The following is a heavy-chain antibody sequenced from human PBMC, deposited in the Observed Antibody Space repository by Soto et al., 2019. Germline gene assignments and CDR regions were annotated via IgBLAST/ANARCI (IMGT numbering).Heavy chain of an antibody. CDR3: AGRPRVGAVDY. Sequence: PSETLSLTCAVYGGSFSGYYRSWIRQPPGKGLEWIGEINHSGSTNYNPSLKSRVTISVDTSKNQFSLKLSSVTAADTAVYYCAGRPRVGAVDYWGQGTLVTVS. D-gene: IGHD1-26*01. J-gene: IGHJ4*02. V-gene: IGHV4-34*01. CDR1: GGSFSGYY. CDR2: INHSGST.